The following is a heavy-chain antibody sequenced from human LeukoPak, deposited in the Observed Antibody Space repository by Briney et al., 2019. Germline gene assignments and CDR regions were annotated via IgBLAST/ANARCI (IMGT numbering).Heavy chain of an antibody. CDR3: AREAGGGVIDY. Sequence: ASVKVSCKASGGTFSSYAISWVRQAPGQGLEWMGWISAYNGNTNYAQKLQGRVTMTTDTSTSTAYMELRSLRSDDTAVYYCAREAGGGVIDYWGQGTLVTVSS. D-gene: IGHD2-8*02. CDR1: GGTFSSYA. J-gene: IGHJ4*02. CDR2: ISAYNGNT. V-gene: IGHV1-18*01.